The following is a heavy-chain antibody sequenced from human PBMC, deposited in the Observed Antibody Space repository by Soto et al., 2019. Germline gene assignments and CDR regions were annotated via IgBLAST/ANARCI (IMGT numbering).Heavy chain of an antibody. Sequence: TSETLSLPCTVSGAAISRNTYYWAWIRRPPGKGLEGSGSIYYDGSTYYNPSLKSRLTISVDTSKNQLSLDLNSVTAADTAVYYCARSTIAPHLFMSPFASWGQGTLVTVSS. CDR2: IYYDGST. V-gene: IGHV4-39*01. D-gene: IGHD6-13*01. CDR1: GAAISRNTYY. J-gene: IGHJ5*01. CDR3: ARSTIAPHLFMSPFAS.